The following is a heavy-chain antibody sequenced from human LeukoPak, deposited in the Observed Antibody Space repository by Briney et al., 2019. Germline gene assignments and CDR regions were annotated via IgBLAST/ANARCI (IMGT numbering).Heavy chain of an antibody. V-gene: IGHV4-39*01. CDR1: GGSISSSSHY. D-gene: IGHD4-17*01. Sequence: PSETLSLTCTVSGGSISSSSHYWGWIRQPPGKGLEWIGSIYYSGSTYYNPSLKSRVTISVDTSKNQFSLKLSSVTAADTAVYYCASKRGYYGDYGMNWFDPWGQGTLVTVSS. CDR2: IYYSGST. J-gene: IGHJ5*02. CDR3: ASKRGYYGDYGMNWFDP.